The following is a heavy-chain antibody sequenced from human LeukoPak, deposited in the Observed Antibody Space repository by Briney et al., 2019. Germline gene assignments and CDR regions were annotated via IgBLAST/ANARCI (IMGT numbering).Heavy chain of an antibody. D-gene: IGHD4-17*01. CDR2: IYYSGST. CDR1: GGSISSYY. Sequence: SETLSLTCTVSGGSISSYYWSWIRQPPGKGLEWIGYIYYSGSTNYNPSLKSRVTISVDTSKNQFSLKLSSVTAADTAVYYCERLEDGAEPWGQGTLVTVSS. CDR3: ERLEDGAEP. V-gene: IGHV4-59*08. J-gene: IGHJ5*02.